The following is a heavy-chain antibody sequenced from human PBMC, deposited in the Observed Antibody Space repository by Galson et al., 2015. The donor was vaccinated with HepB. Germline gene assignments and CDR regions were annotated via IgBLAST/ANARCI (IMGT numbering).Heavy chain of an antibody. J-gene: IGHJ4*02. V-gene: IGHV3-30*18. D-gene: IGHD4-17*01. CDR2: ISNAGGNT. CDR1: GFTFTDFA. Sequence: SLRLSCAASGFTFTDFAMRWVRQAPGEGLEWVALISNAGGNTYYADSVKGRFTISRDNSANTVYLLLNSLRAEDTAVYYCAKVLTVNTKKGSDYWGRGTLVTVSS. CDR3: AKVLTVNTKKGSDY.